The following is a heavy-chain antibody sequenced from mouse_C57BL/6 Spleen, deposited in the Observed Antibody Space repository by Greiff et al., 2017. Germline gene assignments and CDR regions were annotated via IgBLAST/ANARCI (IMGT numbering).Heavy chain of an antibody. V-gene: IGHV1-15*01. CDR3: TRVNDGYYPWYFDV. CDR2: IDPETGGT. Sequence: VKLMESGAELVRPGASVTLSCKASGYTFTDYEMHWVKQTPVHGLEWIGAIDPETGGTAYNQKFKGKAILTADKSSSTAYMELRSLTSEDSAVYYCTRVNDGYYPWYFDVWGTGTTVTVSS. CDR1: GYTFTDYE. D-gene: IGHD2-3*01. J-gene: IGHJ1*03.